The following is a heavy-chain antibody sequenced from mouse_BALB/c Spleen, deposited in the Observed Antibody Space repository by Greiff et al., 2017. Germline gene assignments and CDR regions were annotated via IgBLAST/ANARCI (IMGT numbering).Heavy chain of an antibody. J-gene: IGHJ3*01. CDR2: ISYSGST. D-gene: IGHD1-1*01. CDR1: GYSITSDYA. V-gene: IGHV3-2*02. Sequence: EVQLVESGPGLVKPSQSLSLTCTVTGYSITSDYAWNWIRQFPGNKLEWMGYISYSGSTSYNPSLKSRISITRDTSKNQFFLQLNSVTTEDTATYYCADYYYGSSYGWFAYWGQGTLVTVSA. CDR3: ADYYYGSSYGWFAY.